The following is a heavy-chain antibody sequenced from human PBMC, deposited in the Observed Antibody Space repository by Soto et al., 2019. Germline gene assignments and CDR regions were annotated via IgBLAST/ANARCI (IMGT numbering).Heavy chain of an antibody. CDR1: GYTFTSYA. J-gene: IGHJ3*02. Sequence: ASVKVSCKASGYTFTSYAMHWVRQGPGQRLEWMGWINAGNGNTKYSQKFQGRVTITRDTSASTAYMELSSLRSEDTAVYYCARVGVRSYYDYVWGSYLYDAFDIRGQGTMVTVSS. CDR3: ARVGVRSYYDYVWGSYLYDAFDI. V-gene: IGHV1-3*01. D-gene: IGHD3-16*02. CDR2: INAGNGNT.